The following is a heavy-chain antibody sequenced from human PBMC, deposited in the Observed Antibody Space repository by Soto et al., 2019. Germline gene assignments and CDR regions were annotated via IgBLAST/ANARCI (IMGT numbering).Heavy chain of an antibody. Sequence: GGSLRLSCTASGFTVSSNYMSWVRQAPGKGLEWVSVIYSGGSTYYADSVKGRFTISRDNSKNTVYLQMNSLRAEDTSVYYCARDSSSWSYFDYWGQGTQVTVSS. CDR1: GFTVSSNY. CDR3: ARDSSSWSYFDY. D-gene: IGHD6-13*01. V-gene: IGHV3-66*01. J-gene: IGHJ4*02. CDR2: IYSGGST.